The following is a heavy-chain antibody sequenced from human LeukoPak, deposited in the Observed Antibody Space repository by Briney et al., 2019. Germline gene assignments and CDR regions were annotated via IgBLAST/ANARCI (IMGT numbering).Heavy chain of an antibody. CDR2: IWSDGSNK. CDR1: GFTFSSYG. Sequence: GGSLRLSCAASGFTFSSYGMHSVRQAPGKGLEWVAVIWSDGSNKYYADSVKGRFTISRDNSKNTLYLQINSLRAEDTAVYYCARDGVTYYDRSGPHPRLDYWGQGTLVTVSS. J-gene: IGHJ4*02. V-gene: IGHV3-33*01. D-gene: IGHD3-22*01. CDR3: ARDGVTYYDRSGPHPRLDY.